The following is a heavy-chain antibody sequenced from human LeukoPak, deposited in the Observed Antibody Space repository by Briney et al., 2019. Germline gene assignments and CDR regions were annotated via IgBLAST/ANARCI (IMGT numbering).Heavy chain of an antibody. Sequence: SETLSLTCTVSGGSIRSPTYYWGWIRQPPGKGLEWIGRIYTSGSTNYNPSLKSRVTMSVDTSKNQFSLKLSSVTAADTAVYYCARVSSSWYQDWYFDLWGRGTLVTVSS. D-gene: IGHD6-13*01. CDR1: GGSIRSPTYY. J-gene: IGHJ2*01. V-gene: IGHV4-61*05. CDR3: ARVSSSWYQDWYFDL. CDR2: IYTSGST.